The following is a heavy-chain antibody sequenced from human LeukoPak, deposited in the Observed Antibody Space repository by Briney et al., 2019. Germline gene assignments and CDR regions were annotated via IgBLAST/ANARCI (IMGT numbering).Heavy chain of an antibody. J-gene: IGHJ5*02. CDR3: ARDYDSSGYYTPHWFDP. CDR2: ISAYNGNT. CDR1: GYRFTAYG. V-gene: IGHV1-18*01. D-gene: IGHD3-22*01. Sequence: ASVKVSCKASGYRFTAYGVGWLRQAPGQGLEWMGWISAYNGNTNYAQKLQGRVTMTTDTSTSTAYMELRSLRSDDTAVYYCARDYDSSGYYTPHWFDPWGQGTLVTVSS.